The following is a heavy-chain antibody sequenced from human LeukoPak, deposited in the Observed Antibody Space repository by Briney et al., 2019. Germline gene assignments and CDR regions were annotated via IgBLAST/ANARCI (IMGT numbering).Heavy chain of an antibody. J-gene: IGHJ6*03. Sequence: GASVKVSCKASEYTFTGYYMHWVRQAPGQGLEWMGWINPNSGGTNYAQKFQGRVTMTRDTSISTAYMELSRLRSDDTAVYYCARDAIAAAGTQLPYYYYYMDVWGKGTTVTIPS. D-gene: IGHD6-13*01. V-gene: IGHV1-2*02. CDR3: ARDAIAAAGTQLPYYYYYMDV. CDR1: EYTFTGYY. CDR2: INPNSGGT.